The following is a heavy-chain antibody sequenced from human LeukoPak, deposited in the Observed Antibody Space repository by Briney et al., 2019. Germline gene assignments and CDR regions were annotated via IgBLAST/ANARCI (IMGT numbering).Heavy chain of an antibody. V-gene: IGHV3-15*01. D-gene: IGHD3-22*01. CDR2: IKSKTDGGTT. CDR1: GFTFSNAW. Sequence: GGSLRLSCAASGFTFSNAWMSWVRQAPGKGLEWVGRIKSKTDGGTTDYAAPVKGRFTISRDDSKNTLYLQMNSLKTEDTAVYYCTTDRLLLHKPRYFQHWGQGTLVTVSS. CDR3: TTDRLLLHKPRYFQH. J-gene: IGHJ1*01.